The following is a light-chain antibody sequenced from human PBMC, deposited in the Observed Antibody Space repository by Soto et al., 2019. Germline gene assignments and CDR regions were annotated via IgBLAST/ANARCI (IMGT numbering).Light chain of an antibody. Sequence: DIQMTQSPSTVSASVGDAVTITCRASQSISTWLAWYQQKPGKAPNLLIYDASTLESGGPSGFSGSGSGTEFSLTISSLQPDDSATYYCQQYNSYPYTLGQGTKVDI. J-gene: IGKJ2*01. V-gene: IGKV1-5*01. CDR3: QQYNSYPYT. CDR2: DAS. CDR1: QSISTW.